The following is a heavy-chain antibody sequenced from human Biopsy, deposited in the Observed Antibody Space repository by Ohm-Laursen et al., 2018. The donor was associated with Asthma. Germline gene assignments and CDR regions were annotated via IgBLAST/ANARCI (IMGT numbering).Heavy chain of an antibody. CDR1: GGSFSNFA. CDR2: ILTKFDIT. V-gene: IGHV1-69*04. J-gene: IGHJ4*02. Sequence: SSVKVSCKSSGGSFSNFAFSWVRQAPGHGLEWMGTILTKFDITSYAEKFQGRVTITADKSTSTTYMELSRLRSEDTAVYYCARSYDTDSYPVLVLDYWGQGTLVTVSS. CDR3: ARSYDTDSYPVLVLDY. D-gene: IGHD3-22*01.